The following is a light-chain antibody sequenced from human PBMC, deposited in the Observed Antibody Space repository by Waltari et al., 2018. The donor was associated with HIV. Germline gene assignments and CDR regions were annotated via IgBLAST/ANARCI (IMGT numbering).Light chain of an antibody. J-gene: IGKJ2*01. V-gene: IGKV1-39*01. CDR1: QSISTY. Sequence: DIQMTKSPSSLSASAGDRVTITCRASQSISTYLNWYQQKPGKAPKLLIYAESSLQSGVPSRFSGSGSGTDFPLTISILQPEDFATYYCQQTYSTPRTFGQGTKLEIK. CDR2: AES. CDR3: QQTYSTPRT.